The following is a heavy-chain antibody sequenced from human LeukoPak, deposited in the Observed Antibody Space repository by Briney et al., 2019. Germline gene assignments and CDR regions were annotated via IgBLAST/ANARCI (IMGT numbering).Heavy chain of an antibody. CDR1: GYTFTSYF. D-gene: IGHD2-15*01. CDR2: INHSGGST. V-gene: IGHV1-46*01. J-gene: IGHJ4*02. CDR3: AILHGFCSGGSCYSDFDY. Sequence: GASVKVSCKASGYTFTSYFMHWVRQAPGQGLEWMGIINHSGGSTSYAQMFQGRVTMTRDTSTSTVYMELSSLRSGDTAVYYCAILHGFCSGGSCYSDFDYWGQGTLVTVSS.